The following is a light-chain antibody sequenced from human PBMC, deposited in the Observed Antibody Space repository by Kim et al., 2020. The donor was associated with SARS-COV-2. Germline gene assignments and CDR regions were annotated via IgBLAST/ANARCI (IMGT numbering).Light chain of an antibody. CDR2: YDS. J-gene: IGLJ1*01. CDR1: NIGSKS. CDR3: QVWDSSSDHPWV. V-gene: IGLV3-21*04. Sequence: SYELTQPPSVSVAPGKTARITCGGNNIGSKSVHWYQQKPGQAPVLVIYYDSDRPSGIPERFSGSNSGNTATLTISRVEAGDEADYYCQVWDSSSDHPWVFGTGTKGHRP.